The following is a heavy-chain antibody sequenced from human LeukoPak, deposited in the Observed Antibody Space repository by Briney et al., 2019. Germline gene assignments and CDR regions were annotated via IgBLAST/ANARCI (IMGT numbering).Heavy chain of an antibody. CDR2: INPNSGGT. Sequence: ASVKVSCKASGYTFTGYYMHWVRQAPGQGLEWMGWINPNSGGTNYAQKFQGRVTMTRDTSISTAYMELSRLRSDDTAVYYCARGGQTPRFTVTLYYFDYWGQGTLVTVSS. D-gene: IGHD4-17*01. J-gene: IGHJ4*02. CDR3: ARGGQTPRFTVTLYYFDY. CDR1: GYTFTGYY. V-gene: IGHV1-2*02.